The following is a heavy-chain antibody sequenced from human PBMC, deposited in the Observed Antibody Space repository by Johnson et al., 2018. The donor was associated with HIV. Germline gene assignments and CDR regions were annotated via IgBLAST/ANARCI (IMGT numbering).Heavy chain of an antibody. CDR3: ARDGRDLVTRGSFDV. V-gene: IGHV3-66*02. CDR2: IFSVGDV. D-gene: IGHD3-9*01. CDR1: GFTVSTNY. Sequence: MQLVESGGGLVQPGGSLRLSCASGFTVSTNYMSWVRQAPGKGLEWVSVIFSVGDVYYADSVKGRFTISRDNSKNMVYLQMNSLRPEDTAVYYCARDGRDLVTRGSFDVWGQGTVVTVSS. J-gene: IGHJ3*01.